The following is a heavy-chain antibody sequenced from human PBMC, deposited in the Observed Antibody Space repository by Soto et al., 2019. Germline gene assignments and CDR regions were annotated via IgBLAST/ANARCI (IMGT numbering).Heavy chain of an antibody. D-gene: IGHD3-10*01. CDR3: ASGSYYYGSGSYDY. CDR2: IYYSGST. Sequence: SETLSLTCTVSGGSVSSGSYYWCWIRQPPGTGLEWIGYIYYSGSTNYNPSLKSRVTISVDTSKNQFSLTLSSATAADTAVYYCASGSYYYGSGSYDYWGQGTLVTVSS. J-gene: IGHJ4*02. CDR1: GGSVSSGSYY. V-gene: IGHV4-61*01.